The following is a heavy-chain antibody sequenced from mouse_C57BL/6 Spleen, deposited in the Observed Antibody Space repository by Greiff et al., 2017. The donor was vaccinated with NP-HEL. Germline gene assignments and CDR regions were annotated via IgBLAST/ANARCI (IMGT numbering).Heavy chain of an antibody. CDR3: ASNWDWYFDV. J-gene: IGHJ1*03. V-gene: IGHV1-82*01. CDR1: GYAFSSSW. Sequence: VQLQQSGPELVKPGASVKISCKASGYAFSSSWMNWVKQRPGKGLEWIGRIYPGDGDTNYNGKFKGKATLTADKSSSTAYMQLSSLTSEDSAVYCCASNWDWYFDVWGTGTTVTVSS. D-gene: IGHD4-1*01. CDR2: IYPGDGDT.